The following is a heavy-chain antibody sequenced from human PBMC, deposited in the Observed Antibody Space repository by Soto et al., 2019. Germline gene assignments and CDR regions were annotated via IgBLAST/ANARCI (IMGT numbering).Heavy chain of an antibody. CDR1: GASVSSVNDY. D-gene: IGHD3-16*01. CDR3: ARLDLTYYFDY. CDR2: IYHSGIT. J-gene: IGHJ4*02. V-gene: IGHV4-61*01. Sequence: SETLSLTCSVSGASVSSVNDYWSWIRQPPGKGLEWIGYIYHSGITNYNPSLKSRVTISLDTSKNQCSLTLTSVTAADTAVYFCARLDLTYYFDYLGQGTPVTVSS.